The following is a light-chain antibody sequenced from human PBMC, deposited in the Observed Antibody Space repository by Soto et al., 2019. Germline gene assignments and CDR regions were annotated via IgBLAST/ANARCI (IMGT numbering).Light chain of an antibody. J-gene: IGKJ4*01. V-gene: IGKV3-11*01. Sequence: EIVLTQSPATLSLSPGERATLSCRASQSVSSYLAWYQQKPGQAPRLLIYDASNRATGIPARFSGSGSGTDFTLTIGSLEPEDFAVYYCQQRSYWLTFGEGTKVDIK. CDR3: QQRSYWLT. CDR1: QSVSSY. CDR2: DAS.